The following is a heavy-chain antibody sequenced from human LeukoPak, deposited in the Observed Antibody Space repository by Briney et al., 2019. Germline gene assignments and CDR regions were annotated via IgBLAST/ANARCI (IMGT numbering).Heavy chain of an antibody. J-gene: IGHJ5*02. CDR2: INHSGST. CDR3: ARDLIAAAGVEANWFDP. D-gene: IGHD6-13*01. Sequence: SETLSLTCAVYGGSFSGYYWSWIRQPPGKGLEWIGEINHSGSTNYNPSLKSRVTISVDTSKNQFSLKLSSVTAADTAVYYCARDLIAAAGVEANWFDPWGQGTLVTVSS. CDR1: GGSFSGYY. V-gene: IGHV4-34*01.